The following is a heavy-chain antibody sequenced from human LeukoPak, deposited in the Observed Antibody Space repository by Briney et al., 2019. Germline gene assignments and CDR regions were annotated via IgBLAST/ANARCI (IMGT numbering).Heavy chain of an antibody. CDR3: ARGSGSSWYGCGYHFDY. Sequence: PGASVKVSCKASGYTFTSYDINWVRQATGQGLEWMGWINPNSGNTGYAQKLQGRVTMTRNTSRSTAYMELSGLRSEDTAVYYCARGSGSSWYGCGYHFDYWGQGTLVTVSS. V-gene: IGHV1-8*01. D-gene: IGHD6-13*01. J-gene: IGHJ4*02. CDR2: INPNSGNT. CDR1: GYTFTSYD.